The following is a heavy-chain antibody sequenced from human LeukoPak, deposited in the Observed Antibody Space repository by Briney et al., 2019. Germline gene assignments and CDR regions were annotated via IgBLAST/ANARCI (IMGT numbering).Heavy chain of an antibody. V-gene: IGHV3-15*01. CDR2: IRSKTDGGTT. CDR1: GFTFSNAW. D-gene: IGHD3-10*01. Sequence: GGSLRLSCAASGFTFSNAWLSWVRQAPGKGLEWVARIRSKTDGGTTDYAAPVKGRFIISRDDADDTLCLQMNSLKSEDTAVYYCTTEYYYFDHWGQGILVTVSS. J-gene: IGHJ4*02. CDR3: TTEYYYFDH.